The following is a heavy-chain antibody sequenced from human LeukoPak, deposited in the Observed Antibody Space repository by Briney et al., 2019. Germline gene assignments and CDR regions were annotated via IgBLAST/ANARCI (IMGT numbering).Heavy chain of an antibody. D-gene: IGHD6-19*01. CDR2: IIPILGIA. Sequence: SVKVSCKASGYIFTDYYMYWVRQAPGQGLEWMGRIIPILGIANYAQKFQGRVTITADKSTSTAYMELSSLRSEDTAVYYCARGSPVAGPSSTPRYYYYGMDVWGQGTTVTVSS. V-gene: IGHV1-69*04. J-gene: IGHJ6*02. CDR3: ARGSPVAGPSSTPRYYYYGMDV. CDR1: GYIFTDYY.